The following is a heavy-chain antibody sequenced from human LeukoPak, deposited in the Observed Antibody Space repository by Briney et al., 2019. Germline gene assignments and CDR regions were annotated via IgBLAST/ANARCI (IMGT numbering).Heavy chain of an antibody. Sequence: ASVKASCKVSGYTLTELSMHWVRQAPGKGLEWMGGFDPEDGETIYAQKFQGRVTMTEDTSTDTAYMELSSLRSEDTAVYYCARDPHYYDSSGSAHDYWGQGTLVTVSS. V-gene: IGHV1-24*01. CDR3: ARDPHYYDSSGSAHDY. D-gene: IGHD3-22*01. J-gene: IGHJ4*02. CDR2: FDPEDGET. CDR1: GYTLTELS.